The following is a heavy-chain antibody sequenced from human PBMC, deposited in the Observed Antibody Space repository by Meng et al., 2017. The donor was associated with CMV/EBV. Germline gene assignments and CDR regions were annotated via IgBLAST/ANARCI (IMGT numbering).Heavy chain of an antibody. CDR3: AREEGIAARSDWFDP. CDR2: INPSGGST. D-gene: IGHD6-6*01. V-gene: IGHV1-46*01. CDR1: GYTFTSYY. Sequence: QVQLVHAGAEGKKPGASVKVSCKASGYTFTSYYMHWVRRAPGQGLEWMGIINPSGGSTSYAQKFQGRVTMTRDTSTSTVYMELSSLRSEDTAVYYCAREEGIAARSDWFDPWGQGTLVTVSS. J-gene: IGHJ5*02.